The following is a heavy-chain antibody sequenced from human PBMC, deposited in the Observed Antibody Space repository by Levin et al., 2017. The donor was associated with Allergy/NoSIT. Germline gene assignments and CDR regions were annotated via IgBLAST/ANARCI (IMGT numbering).Heavy chain of an antibody. CDR3: VNVAASFGVI. J-gene: IGHJ3*02. CDR1: GFTFSSYA. D-gene: IGHD6-13*01. Sequence: PGESLKISCSASGFTFSSYAMHWVRQAPGKGLEYVSAISSNGGSTYYADSVKGRFTISRDNSKNTLYLQMSSLRAEDTAVYYCVNVAASFGVIWGQGTMVTVSS. V-gene: IGHV3-64D*06. CDR2: ISSNGGST.